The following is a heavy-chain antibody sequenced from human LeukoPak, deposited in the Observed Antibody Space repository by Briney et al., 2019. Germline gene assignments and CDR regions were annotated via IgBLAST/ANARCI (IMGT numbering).Heavy chain of an antibody. CDR2: ITSDGSST. CDR3: ARDGSHGDFDS. D-gene: IGHD3-16*01. Sequence: PGGSLRLSCAASGFTFSSYWMHWVRRAPGEGLVWVSRITSDGSSTTYADSVKGRFTISRDNAKNTLYLQMNSLRAEDTAVYYCARDGSHGDFDSWGQGTLVTVSS. CDR1: GFTFSSYW. J-gene: IGHJ4*02. V-gene: IGHV3-74*01.